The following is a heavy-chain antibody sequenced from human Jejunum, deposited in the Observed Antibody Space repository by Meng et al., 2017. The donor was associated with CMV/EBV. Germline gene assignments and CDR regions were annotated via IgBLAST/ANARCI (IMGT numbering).Heavy chain of an antibody. Sequence: EIQLVESGGGLVQPGGSLRLSCAASGFTFSSYWMHWVRQAPGKGLVWVSSITRDWISTMYADSVKCRFTISRDDAKNTLYLQMNSLRVDDTAVYYCVRGGIVFDYWGQGALVTVSS. J-gene: IGHJ4*02. CDR3: VRGGIVFDY. CDR2: ITRDWIST. CDR1: GFTFSSYW. V-gene: IGHV3-74*03. D-gene: IGHD1-26*01.